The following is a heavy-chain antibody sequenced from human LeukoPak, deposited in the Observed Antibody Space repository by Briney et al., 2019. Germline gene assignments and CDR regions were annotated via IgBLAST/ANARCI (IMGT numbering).Heavy chain of an antibody. V-gene: IGHV3-15*01. J-gene: IGHJ4*02. CDR1: GFTFSNAW. CDR2: IKSKTDGGTT. CDR3: TTRGYSGYDPIYYFDY. D-gene: IGHD5-12*01. Sequence: GGSLRLSCAATGFTFSNAWMSWVRQAPGKGLEWVGRIKSKTDGGTTDYAAPVKGRFTISRDDSKNTLYLQMNSLKTEDTAVYYCTTRGYSGYDPIYYFDYWGQGTLVTVSS.